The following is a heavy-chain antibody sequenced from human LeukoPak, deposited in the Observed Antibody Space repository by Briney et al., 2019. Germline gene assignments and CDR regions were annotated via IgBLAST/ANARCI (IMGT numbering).Heavy chain of an antibody. CDR3: SVALSGTRNALDI. Sequence: PGGSLRLSCAASGFTFSSHWMHWVRQVPGKGLVWVSCINNDGRTTNYADSVKGRFTISRDIAKNTLYLQMNGLGAGDTAVYYCSVALSGTRNALDIWGQGTMVTVSS. D-gene: IGHD1-20*01. V-gene: IGHV3-74*01. J-gene: IGHJ3*02. CDR1: GFTFSSHW. CDR2: INNDGRTT.